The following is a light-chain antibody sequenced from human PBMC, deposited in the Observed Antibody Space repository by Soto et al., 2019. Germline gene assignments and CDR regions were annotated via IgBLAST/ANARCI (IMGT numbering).Light chain of an antibody. J-gene: IGKJ1*01. CDR3: QQYNSYSWT. CDR2: GAS. V-gene: IGKV3D-15*01. Sequence: EIVLTQSPATLSVSPGERATLSGMAIQSVINKLVWYQQKPGQAPRLLIYGASTRATGIPARFSGSGSGTEFTLTISSLQPDDFATYYCQQYNSYSWTFGQGTKVDIK. CDR1: QSVINK.